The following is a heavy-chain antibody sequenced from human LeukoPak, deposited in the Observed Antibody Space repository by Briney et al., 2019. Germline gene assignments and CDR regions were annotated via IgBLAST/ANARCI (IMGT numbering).Heavy chain of an antibody. CDR2: IWHDGSHK. V-gene: IGHV3-33*01. CDR3: AREIFGSGSYPAF. Sequence: GGSLTLSCAASGLSFNTYAMHWVRQAPGKGLEWVTLIWHDGSHKFHIDSVRGRCTISRDNSKNTVYLQMNGLRAEDTAVYYCAREIFGSGSYPAFWGQGTLVTVSS. CDR1: GLSFNTYA. D-gene: IGHD3-10*01. J-gene: IGHJ4*02.